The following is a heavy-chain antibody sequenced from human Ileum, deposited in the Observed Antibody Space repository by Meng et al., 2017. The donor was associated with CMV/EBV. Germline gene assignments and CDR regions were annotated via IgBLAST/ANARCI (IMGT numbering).Heavy chain of an antibody. V-gene: IGHV3-23*01. Sequence: SVRLSCAASGFTFSSYAMSWVRQAPGKGLEWVSAISDIGADTYYADSVKGRFTISRDNFKNTLFLQMNSLRAEDTAVYYCAKGRTNDCWGQGTLVTVSS. D-gene: IGHD2-8*01. CDR3: AKGRTNDC. CDR2: ISDIGADT. CDR1: GFTFSSYA. J-gene: IGHJ4*02.